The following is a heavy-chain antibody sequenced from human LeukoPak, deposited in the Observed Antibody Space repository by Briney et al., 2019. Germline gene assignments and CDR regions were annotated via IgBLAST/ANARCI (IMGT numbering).Heavy chain of an antibody. J-gene: IGHJ5*02. V-gene: IGHV5-51*01. D-gene: IGHD3-3*01. Sequence: GESLKISCKGSGYSFTSYWIGWVRPMPGKGLEWMGIIYPGDSDTRYSPSFQGQVTISADKSISTAYLQWSSLKASDTAMYYCARLGGYDFWSGCWFDPWGQGTLVTVSS. CDR1: GYSFTSYW. CDR3: ARLGGYDFWSGCWFDP. CDR2: IYPGDSDT.